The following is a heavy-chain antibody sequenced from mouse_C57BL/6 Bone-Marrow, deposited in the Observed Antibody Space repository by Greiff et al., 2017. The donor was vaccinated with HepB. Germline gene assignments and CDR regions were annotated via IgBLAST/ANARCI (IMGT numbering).Heavy chain of an antibody. CDR3: TPLLRYY. D-gene: IGHD1-1*01. CDR2: IRLKSDNYAT. CDR1: GFTFSNYW. V-gene: IGHV6-3*01. Sequence: EVKVEESGGGLVQPGGSMKLSCVASGFTFSNYWMNWVRQSPEKGLEWVAQIRLKSDNYATHYAESVKGRFTISSDDSKSSVYLQMNNLRAEDTGNYYCTPLLRYYWGQGTSVTVSS. J-gene: IGHJ4*01.